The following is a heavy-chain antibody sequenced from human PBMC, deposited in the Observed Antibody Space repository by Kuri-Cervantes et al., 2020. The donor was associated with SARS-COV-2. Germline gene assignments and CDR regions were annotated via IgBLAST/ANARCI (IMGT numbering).Heavy chain of an antibody. CDR3: ARDPYDSSGYYFYPPAYYYYYGMDV. Sequence: ASVKVSCKASGYTFTSYYMHWVRQAPGQGLEWMGIINPSGGSTSYAQKFQGRVTMTRDTSTSTVYMELSSLRSEDTAVYYCARDPYDSSGYYFYPPAYYYYYGMDVWGQGTTVTGSS. CDR2: INPSGGST. V-gene: IGHV1-46*01. CDR1: GYTFTSYY. D-gene: IGHD3-22*01. J-gene: IGHJ6*02.